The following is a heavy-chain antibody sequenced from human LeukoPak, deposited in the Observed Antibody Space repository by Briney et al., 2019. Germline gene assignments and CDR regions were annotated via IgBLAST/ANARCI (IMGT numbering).Heavy chain of an antibody. CDR1: GGTFSSYA. D-gene: IGHD2-2*01. CDR3: ARICSSTSADGQWFDP. J-gene: IGHJ5*02. Sequence: SVKVSCKASGGTFSSYAISWVRQAPGQGLEWMGGIIPIFGTANYAQKFQGRVTITTDESTSTAYMELSSLRSEDTAVYYCARICSSTSADGQWFDPWGQGTLVTVSS. V-gene: IGHV1-69*05. CDR2: IIPIFGTA.